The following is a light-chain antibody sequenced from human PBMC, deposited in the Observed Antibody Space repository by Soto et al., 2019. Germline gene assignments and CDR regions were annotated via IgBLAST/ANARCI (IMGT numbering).Light chain of an antibody. CDR2: EVN. V-gene: IGLV2-23*02. CDR1: SSDVGTYNL. J-gene: IGLJ3*02. Sequence: QSALTQPASVSGSPGQLITISCTGTSSDVGTYNLVSWYQQHPGKAPNLMIYEVNKRPSGVSNRFSGSKSGNTASLTISGLQAEDEADYYCCSYATYSTRVFGGGTKLTVL. CDR3: CSYATYSTRV.